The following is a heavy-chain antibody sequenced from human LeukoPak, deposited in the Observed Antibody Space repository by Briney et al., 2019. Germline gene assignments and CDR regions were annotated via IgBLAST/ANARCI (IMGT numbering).Heavy chain of an antibody. CDR1: GGSISSSSYY. CDR2: IYYSGST. V-gene: IGHV4-39*01. Sequence: SETLSLTCTVSGGSISSSSYYWGWIRQPPGKGLEWIGRIYYSGSTYYNPSLKSRVTISVDTSKNQFSLKLSSVTAADTAVYYCARRVGYCSGGSCYEHAFDIWGQGTMVTVSS. D-gene: IGHD2-15*01. J-gene: IGHJ3*02. CDR3: ARRVGYCSGGSCYEHAFDI.